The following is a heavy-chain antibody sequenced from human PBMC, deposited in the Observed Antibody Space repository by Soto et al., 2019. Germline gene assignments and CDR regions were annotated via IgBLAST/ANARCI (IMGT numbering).Heavy chain of an antibody. J-gene: IGHJ4*02. CDR1: GYTFTSYG. D-gene: IGHD3-22*01. CDR2: ISAYNGNT. CDR3: ARVGYYYDSSGYYLSFDY. V-gene: IGHV1-18*01. Sequence: ASVNVSCKASGYTFTSYGISWVRQAPGQGLEWMGWISAYNGNTNYAQKLQGRVTITRDTSASTAYMELSSLRSEDTAVYYCARVGYYYDSSGYYLSFDYWGQGTLVTVSS.